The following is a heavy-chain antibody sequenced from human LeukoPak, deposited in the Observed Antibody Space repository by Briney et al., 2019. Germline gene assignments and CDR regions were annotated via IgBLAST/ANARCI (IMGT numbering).Heavy chain of an antibody. V-gene: IGHV3-43*02. Sequence: GGSLRLSCAASGFTFDDYAMHWVRQASGKGLEWVSLISGDGGSTYYADSVKGRFTISRDNSKNSLYLQMNSLRTEDTALYYCAKAVGPWGTSAIGYFDLWGRGTLVTVSS. CDR3: AKAVGPWGTSAIGYFDL. D-gene: IGHD1-1*01. CDR2: ISGDGGST. J-gene: IGHJ2*01. CDR1: GFTFDDYA.